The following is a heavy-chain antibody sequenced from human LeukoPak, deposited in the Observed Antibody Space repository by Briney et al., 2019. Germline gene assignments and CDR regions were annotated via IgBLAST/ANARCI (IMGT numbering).Heavy chain of an antibody. Sequence: SETLSLTCTVSGGSISSYYWSWIRQPPGKGLEWIGYIYYSGSTNYNPSLKSRVTISVDTSKNQFSLKLSSVTAADTAVYYCARYLTYGGNSPYYFDYWGQGTLVTVSS. CDR2: IYYSGST. J-gene: IGHJ4*02. CDR1: GGSISSYY. V-gene: IGHV4-59*12. CDR3: ARYLTYGGNSPYYFDY. D-gene: IGHD4-23*01.